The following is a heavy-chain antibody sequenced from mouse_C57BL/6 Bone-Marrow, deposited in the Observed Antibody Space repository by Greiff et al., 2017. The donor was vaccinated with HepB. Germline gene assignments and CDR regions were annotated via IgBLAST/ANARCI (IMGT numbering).Heavy chain of an antibody. CDR1: GFSLTSYG. CDR2: IWGVGST. J-gene: IGHJ3*01. V-gene: IGHV2-6*01. Sequence: VHLVESGPGLVAPSQSLSITCTVSGFSLTSYGVDWVRQSPGKGLEWLGVIWGVGSTNYNSALKSRLSISKDNSKSQVFLKMNSLQTDDTAMYYCASGPDYYGSSLFAYWCQGTLVTVSA. D-gene: IGHD1-1*01. CDR3: ASGPDYYGSSLFAY.